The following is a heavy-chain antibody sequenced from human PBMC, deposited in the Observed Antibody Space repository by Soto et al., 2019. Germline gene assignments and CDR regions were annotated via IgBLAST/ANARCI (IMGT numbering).Heavy chain of an antibody. CDR3: ARVPGQAEAMEY. V-gene: IGHV3-33*02. Sequence: QVQVVESGGGVVQPGTSLRLSCAASGFTFSNFGMHWVRQAPGKGLEWVAVIWHDGKNKYYADSAKGRFTISRDNSKNTRTLQMNSLRAEDTAVYYCARVPGQAEAMEYWGQGTLVTVS. CDR1: GFTFSNFG. CDR2: IWHDGKNK. D-gene: IGHD3-3*01. J-gene: IGHJ4*02.